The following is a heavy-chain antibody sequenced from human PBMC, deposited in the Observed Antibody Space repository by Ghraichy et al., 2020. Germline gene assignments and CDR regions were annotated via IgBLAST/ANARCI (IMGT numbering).Heavy chain of an antibody. V-gene: IGHV1-8*01. Sequence: ASVKVSCKASGYTFTSYDINWVRQATGQGLEWMGWMNPNSGNTGYAQKFQGRVTMTRNTSISTAYMELSSLRSEDTAVYYCATTHRVVAGTEDYWGQGTLVTVSS. CDR3: ATTHRVVAGTEDY. CDR2: MNPNSGNT. CDR1: GYTFTSYD. D-gene: IGHD6-19*01. J-gene: IGHJ4*02.